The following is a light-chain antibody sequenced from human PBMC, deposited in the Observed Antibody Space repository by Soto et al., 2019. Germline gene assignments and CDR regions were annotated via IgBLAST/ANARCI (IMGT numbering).Light chain of an antibody. V-gene: IGKV3-20*01. J-gene: IGKJ3*01. CDR1: QSVTNNY. CDR2: GSS. CDR3: QLYGSSVPFT. Sequence: DIVLTQSQGTLSLSPGERATLSCRASQSVTNNYLAWYQQRPGQAPKLLIYGSSNRPTGIPDRFSGSGSGTDCTLTISRRDPEDFAVYYCQLYGSSVPFTCGPGTKVAIK.